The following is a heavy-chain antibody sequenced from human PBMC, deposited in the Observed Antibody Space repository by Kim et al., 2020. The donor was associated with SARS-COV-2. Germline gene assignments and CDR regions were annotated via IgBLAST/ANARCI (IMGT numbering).Heavy chain of an antibody. CDR1: GGSISSDY. V-gene: IGHV4-59*08. D-gene: IGHD2-2*01. J-gene: IGHJ4*02. CDR3: ARLASASFDY. CDR2: IYYSGST. Sequence: SETLSLTCTVSGGSISSDYWSWIRQPPGKGLEWIGYIYYSGSTNYNPSLKSRVTISVDTSKNQFSLKLSSVTAADTAVYYCARLASASFDYWGQGTLVTV.